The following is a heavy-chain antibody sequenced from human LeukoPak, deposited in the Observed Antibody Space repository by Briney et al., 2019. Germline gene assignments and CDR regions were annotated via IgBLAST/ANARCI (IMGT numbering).Heavy chain of an antibody. CDR3: AKKSGYYDSSGCYYPGGFQH. D-gene: IGHD3-22*01. V-gene: IGHV3-23*01. J-gene: IGHJ1*01. CDR1: GFTFSTYA. Sequence: GGSLRLSCAASGFTFSTYAMGWVRQAPGKGLEWVSAISGGGDNTYYADSVKGRFTISRDNSKNTLYLQMNSLRAEDTAVYYCAKKSGYYDSSGCYYPGGFQHWGQGTLVIVSS. CDR2: ISGGGDNT.